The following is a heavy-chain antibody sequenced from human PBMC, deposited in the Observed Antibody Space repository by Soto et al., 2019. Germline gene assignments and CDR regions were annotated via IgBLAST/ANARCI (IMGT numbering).Heavy chain of an antibody. D-gene: IGHD4-17*01. Sequence: QVQLVESGGGVVQPGRSLRLSCAASGFTFSHYAMHWVRQAPGKGLEWVAVISYDGSNRFCADSVKGRFTISRDNSKNTLFLQMNSLTTDDTAVYYCARENYGDYCFDYWGQGTLLTSSS. CDR1: GFTFSHYA. CDR3: ARENYGDYCFDY. V-gene: IGHV3-30*04. J-gene: IGHJ4*02. CDR2: ISYDGSNR.